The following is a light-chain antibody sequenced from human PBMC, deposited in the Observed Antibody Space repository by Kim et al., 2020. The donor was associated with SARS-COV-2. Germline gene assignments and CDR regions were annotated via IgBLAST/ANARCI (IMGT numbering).Light chain of an antibody. CDR3: QSYNRDNVL. J-gene: IGLJ2*01. CDR1: SGSIDDNS. V-gene: IGLV6-57*03. CDR2: EDD. Sequence: GKTVTIACTRSSGSIDDNSVQWYQQRPGGVPTAVIYEDDQRPSGVSDRLSGSIDNSSNSASLTISGLRTEDEADYYCQSYNRDNVLFGGGTQLTVL.